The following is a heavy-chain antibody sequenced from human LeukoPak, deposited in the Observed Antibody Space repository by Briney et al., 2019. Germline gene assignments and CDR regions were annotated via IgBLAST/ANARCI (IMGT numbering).Heavy chain of an antibody. J-gene: IGHJ4*02. Sequence: TSETVSLTCTVSGGSISNYYWSWIRQPAGKGLEWVGRIYTSGSTDYNPSLKSRVTMSVDTSKNQFSLNLRSVTAADTAVYYCARGPPPDFDCWGQGTLVTVSS. V-gene: IGHV4-4*07. CDR1: GGSISNYY. CDR3: ARGPPPDFDC. CDR2: IYTSGST.